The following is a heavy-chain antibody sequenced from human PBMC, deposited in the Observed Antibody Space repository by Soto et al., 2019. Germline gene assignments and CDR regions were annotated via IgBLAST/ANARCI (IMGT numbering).Heavy chain of an antibody. CDR1: GGTFSSYA. CDR3: ARVPYYYYGMDV. CDR2: IIPIFGTA. Sequence: SVKVSCKASGGTFSSYAISWVLQAPGQGLEWMGGIIPIFGTANYAQKFQGRVTITADESTSTAYMELSSLRSEDTAVYYCARVPYYYYGMDVWGQGTTVTVSS. V-gene: IGHV1-69*13. J-gene: IGHJ6*02.